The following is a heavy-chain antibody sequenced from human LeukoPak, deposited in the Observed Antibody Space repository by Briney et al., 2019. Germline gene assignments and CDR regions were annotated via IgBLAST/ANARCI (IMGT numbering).Heavy chain of an antibody. J-gene: IGHJ4*02. CDR2: ISYDGSNK. V-gene: IGHV3-30*18. CDR1: GFTFSSYG. D-gene: IGHD4-23*01. Sequence: QSGRSLRLSCAASGFTFSSYGMYWVRQAPGKGLEWVAVISYDGSNKYYADSVKGRFTISRDNSKNTLYLQMNSLRAEDTAVYYCAKLPDYGGIDYWGQGTLVTVSS. CDR3: AKLPDYGGIDY.